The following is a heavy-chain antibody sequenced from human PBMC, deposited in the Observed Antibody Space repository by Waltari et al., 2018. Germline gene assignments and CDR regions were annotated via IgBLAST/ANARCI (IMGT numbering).Heavy chain of an antibody. CDR2: IYYSGST. CDR3: ARDLALDYYYGLGNYGMDV. D-gene: IGHD3-10*01. Sequence: QVQLQDSGPGLVKPSETLSLPCRSSGRSISSYYWGWSRQPPGRGLEWIGYIYYSGSTNSNPSLKSRVTISVDTSKNQFSLKLSPVTAAATAVYYCARDLALDYYYGLGNYGMDVWGQGTTVTVSS. V-gene: IGHV4-59*01. CDR1: GRSISSYY. J-gene: IGHJ6*02.